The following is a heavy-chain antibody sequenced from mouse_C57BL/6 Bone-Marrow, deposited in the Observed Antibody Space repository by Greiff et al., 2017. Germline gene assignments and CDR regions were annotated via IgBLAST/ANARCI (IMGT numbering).Heavy chain of an antibody. CDR3: TRITTVVATRY. Sequence: EVHLVESGGGLVQPGGSMKLSCAASGFTFSDAWMDWVRQSPEKGLEWVAEIRNKANNHATYYAESVKGRFTISIDDSKSSVYLQMNSLRAEDTGIYYCTRITTVVATRYWGQGTTLTVSS. J-gene: IGHJ2*01. CDR2: IRNKANNHAT. V-gene: IGHV6-6*01. CDR1: GFTFSDAW. D-gene: IGHD1-1*01.